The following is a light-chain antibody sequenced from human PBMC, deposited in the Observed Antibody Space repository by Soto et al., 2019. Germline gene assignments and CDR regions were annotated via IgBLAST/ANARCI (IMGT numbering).Light chain of an antibody. CDR3: SSYTNTSTLV. CDR2: DVS. CDR1: SSDVGAYNL. J-gene: IGLJ3*02. Sequence: QSVLTQPASVSGSPGQSITISCTGTSSDVGAYNLVSWYQQHPGRAPKLFIFDVSDRPSGVSDRFSGSKSGNTASLTISGLQAEDEASYYCSSYTNTSTLVFGGGTKLTV. V-gene: IGLV2-14*02.